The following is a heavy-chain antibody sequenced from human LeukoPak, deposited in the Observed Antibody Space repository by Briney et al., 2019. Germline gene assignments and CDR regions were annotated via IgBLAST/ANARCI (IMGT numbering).Heavy chain of an antibody. V-gene: IGHV3-48*03. Sequence: GPSLRLSCAASAFSFSTSEVSSVRQDPGKGLEWLSFISTTGSGVIYADSVKGRLTMSRDNAKNSLFLQMNSLRAEDTAVYYCARSPLNWNLNYFDYWGQGTLVTVSS. CDR2: ISTTGSGV. D-gene: IGHD1-1*01. CDR3: ARSPLNWNLNYFDY. CDR1: AFSFSTSE. J-gene: IGHJ4*02.